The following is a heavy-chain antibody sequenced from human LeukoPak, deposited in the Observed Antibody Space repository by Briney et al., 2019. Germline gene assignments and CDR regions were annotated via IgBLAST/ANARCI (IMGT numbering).Heavy chain of an antibody. CDR2: ISYDGSNK. V-gene: IGHV3-30*18. J-gene: IGHJ4*02. D-gene: IGHD4-17*01. Sequence: GGSLRLSCAASGFTFSSYGMHWVRQAPGKGLEWVAVISYDGSNKYYADSVKGRFTISRDNSKNTLYLQMNSLRAEDTAVYYCAKDIRVTTGIYFDYWGQGTLVTVSS. CDR1: GFTFSSYG. CDR3: AKDIRVTTGIYFDY.